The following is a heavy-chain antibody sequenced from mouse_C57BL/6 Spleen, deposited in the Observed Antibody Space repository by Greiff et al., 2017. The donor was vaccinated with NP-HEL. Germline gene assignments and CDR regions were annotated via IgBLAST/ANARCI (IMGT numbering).Heavy chain of an antibody. CDR3: ARERDYDEDY. V-gene: IGHV1-82*01. CDR2: IYPGDGDT. Sequence: VQLQQSGPELVKPGASVKISCKASGYAFSSSWMNWVKQRPGKGLEWIGRIYPGDGDTNYNGKFKGKATLTADKSSSTAYMQLSSLTSEDSAVYFCARERDYDEDYWGQGTTLTVSS. J-gene: IGHJ2*01. D-gene: IGHD2-4*01. CDR1: GYAFSSSW.